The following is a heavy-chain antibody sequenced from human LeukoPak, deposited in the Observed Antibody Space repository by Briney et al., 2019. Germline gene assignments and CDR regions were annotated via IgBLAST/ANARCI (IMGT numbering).Heavy chain of an antibody. CDR2: INGPATNI. CDR3: AELGITMIGGV. Sequence: GGSLRLSCAASGFTFSLNEMNWVRQAPGKGLEWVSYINGPATNIFYADSVKGRFTISRDNAKNSLYLQMNSLRAEDTAVYYCAELGITMIGGVWGKGTTVTISS. V-gene: IGHV3-48*03. CDR1: GFTFSLNE. J-gene: IGHJ6*04. D-gene: IGHD3-10*02.